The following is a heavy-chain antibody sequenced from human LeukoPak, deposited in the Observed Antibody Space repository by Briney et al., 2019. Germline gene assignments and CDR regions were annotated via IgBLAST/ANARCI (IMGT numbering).Heavy chain of an antibody. Sequence: GGSLRLSCAASGFTFSNYAMHWVRQAPGKGLDWVAVISYDGNIKIHADSVKGRFTISRDDSKSIAYLQMNSLKTEDTAVYYCTRLALLDLRYTSDYWGQGTLVTVSS. J-gene: IGHJ4*02. D-gene: IGHD1-14*01. V-gene: IGHV3-30*07. CDR1: GFTFSNYA. CDR3: TRLALLDLRYTSDY. CDR2: ISYDGNIK.